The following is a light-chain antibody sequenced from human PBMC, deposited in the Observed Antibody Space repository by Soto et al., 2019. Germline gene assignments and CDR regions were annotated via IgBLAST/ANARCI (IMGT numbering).Light chain of an antibody. V-gene: IGKV1-39*01. J-gene: IGKJ4*01. Sequence: QSPSSLSASVGDRVTITCRASQSISSYLNWYQQKPGKAPKLLIYAASSLQSGVPSRFSGSGSGTDFTLTISSLQPEDFATYYCQQSYSTPLTFGGGTKVDIK. CDR3: QQSYSTPLT. CDR2: AAS. CDR1: QSISSY.